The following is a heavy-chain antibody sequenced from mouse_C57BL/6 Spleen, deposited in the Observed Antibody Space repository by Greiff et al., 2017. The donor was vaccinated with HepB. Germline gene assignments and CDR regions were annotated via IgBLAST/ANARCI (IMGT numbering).Heavy chain of an antibody. V-gene: IGHV1-52*01. J-gene: IGHJ2*01. D-gene: IGHD1-2*01. CDR2: IDPSDSET. Sequence: QVQLQQSGAELVRPGSSVKLSCKASGYTFTSYWMHWVKQRPIQGLEWIGNIDPSDSETHYNQKFKDKATLTVDKSSSTAYMQLSSLTSEDSAVYYCARGSSLLRPDYWGQGTTLTVSS. CDR3: ARGSSLLRPDY. CDR1: GYTFTSYW.